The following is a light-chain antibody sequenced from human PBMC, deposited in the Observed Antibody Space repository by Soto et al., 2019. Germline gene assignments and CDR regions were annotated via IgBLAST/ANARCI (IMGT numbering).Light chain of an antibody. J-gene: IGKJ3*01. Sequence: EIVLAQSPGTLSLSPGERATLSCRASQTVGTSLAWFQQKPGQAPRLLIFDTSNRATGIPARFSGRGSGTDFTLTISSLEPEDFAVYYCQQRSNWPLTFRPGTKVDI. CDR3: QQRSNWPLT. CDR1: QTVGTS. V-gene: IGKV3-11*01. CDR2: DTS.